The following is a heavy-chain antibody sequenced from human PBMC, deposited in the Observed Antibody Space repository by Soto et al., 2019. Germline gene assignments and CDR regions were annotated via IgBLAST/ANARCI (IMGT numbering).Heavy chain of an antibody. CDR2: ISHDGIST. Sequence: QVQLVESGGGVIQPGRSLGLSCAASGFMFSTSVMHWVRQTPGKGLEWVAGISHDGISTHYIDSVKGRFTISRDNSKNTLFLQMDSLSAEDTAVYHCAREHLSSGRAGTFFHWGQGTLVSVSS. CDR3: AREHLSSGRAGTFFH. J-gene: IGHJ1*01. D-gene: IGHD3-22*01. CDR1: GFMFSTSV. V-gene: IGHV3-30-3*01.